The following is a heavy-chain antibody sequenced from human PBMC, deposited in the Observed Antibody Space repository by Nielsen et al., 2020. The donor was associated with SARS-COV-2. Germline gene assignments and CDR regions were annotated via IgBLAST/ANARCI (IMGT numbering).Heavy chain of an antibody. Sequence: GESLKISCAASGFTFSSYWMSWVRQAPGKGLEWVANIKEDGREGYYVDSVKGRFTISRDNARKSLSLQMNSLRAEDTALYHCASFDCTNGVCLDYWGQGTLVTVSS. V-gene: IGHV3-7*03. CDR2: IKEDGREG. CDR3: ASFDCTNGVCLDY. CDR1: GFTFSSYW. J-gene: IGHJ4*02. D-gene: IGHD2-8*01.